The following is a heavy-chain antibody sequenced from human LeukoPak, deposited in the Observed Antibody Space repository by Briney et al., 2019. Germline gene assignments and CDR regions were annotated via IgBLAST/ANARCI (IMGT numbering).Heavy chain of an antibody. Sequence: GGSLRLSCAASGFTFSNYWMQWVRQAPGKGLVWVSHINSDGSDTTYADSVKGRFTISRDNAKNTLYLQMNSLRAEDTAVYYCVRDNYGLDYWGQGTLVTVSS. CDR3: VRDNYGLDY. J-gene: IGHJ4*02. CDR1: GFTFSNYW. D-gene: IGHD4-11*01. CDR2: INSDGSDT. V-gene: IGHV3-74*01.